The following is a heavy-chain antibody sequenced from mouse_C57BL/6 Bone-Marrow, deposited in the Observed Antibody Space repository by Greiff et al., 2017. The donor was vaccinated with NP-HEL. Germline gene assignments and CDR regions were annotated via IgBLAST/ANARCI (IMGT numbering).Heavy chain of an antibody. J-gene: IGHJ3*01. V-gene: IGHV2-6*01. CDR1: GFSLTSYG. CDR2: IWGVGST. Sequence: VQVVESGPGLVAPSQSLSITCTVSGFSLTSYGVDWVRQSPGKGLEWLGVIWGVGSTNYNSALKSRLSISKDNSKSQVFLKMNSLQTDYTAMYYCASEGGIRFAYWGQGTLVTVSA. CDR3: ASEGGIRFAY.